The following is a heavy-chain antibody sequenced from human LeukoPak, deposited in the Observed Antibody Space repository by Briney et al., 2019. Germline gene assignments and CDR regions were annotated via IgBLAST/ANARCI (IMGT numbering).Heavy chain of an antibody. J-gene: IGHJ4*02. CDR2: IIPNSGGT. CDR3: AREVVATIFSGTKPYYFDY. V-gene: IGHV1-2*06. CDR1: GYTFTGYY. D-gene: IGHD5-12*01. Sequence: ASVKVSCKASGYTFTGYYMHWVRQAPGQGLEWMGRIIPNSGGTNYAQKFQGRVTMTRDTSISTAYMELSRLRSDDTAVYYCAREVVATIFSGTKPYYFDYWGQGTLVTVSS.